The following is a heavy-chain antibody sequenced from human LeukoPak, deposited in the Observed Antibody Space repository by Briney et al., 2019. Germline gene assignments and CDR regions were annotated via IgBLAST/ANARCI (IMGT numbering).Heavy chain of an antibody. Sequence: ASVKVSCKASGYTFTSYYMHWVRQAPGQGLEWMGIINPSGGSTSYAQKFQGRVTMTRDMSTSTVYMELSSLRSEDTAVYYCATAGPQLAFDYWGQGTLVTVSS. CDR2: INPSGGST. D-gene: IGHD2-2*01. CDR3: ATAGPQLAFDY. J-gene: IGHJ4*02. CDR1: GYTFTSYY. V-gene: IGHV1-46*01.